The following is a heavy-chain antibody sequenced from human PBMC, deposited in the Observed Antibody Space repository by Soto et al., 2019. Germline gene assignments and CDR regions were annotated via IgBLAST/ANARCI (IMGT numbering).Heavy chain of an antibody. CDR2: IYYSGST. J-gene: IGHJ4*02. V-gene: IGHV4-31*03. Sequence: QVQLQESGPGLVKPSQTLSLTCTVSGGSISSGGYYWSWIRQHPGKGLEWIGYIYYSGSTYYNPSLKSRVTMSVDTSKNQCSLKLSSVTAADTAVYYCARGAPYYDSSGAVFDYWGQGTLVTVAS. CDR1: GGSISSGGYY. CDR3: ARGAPYYDSSGAVFDY. D-gene: IGHD3-22*01.